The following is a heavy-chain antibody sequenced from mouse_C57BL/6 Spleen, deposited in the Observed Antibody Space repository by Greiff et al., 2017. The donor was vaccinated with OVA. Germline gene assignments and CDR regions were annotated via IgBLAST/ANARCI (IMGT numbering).Heavy chain of an antibody. CDR3: ARGRFLLYAMDY. V-gene: IGHV1-82*01. J-gene: IGHJ4*01. Sequence: VKLMESGPELVKPGASVKISCKASGYAFSSSWMNWVKQRPGKGLEWIGRIYPGDGDTNYNGKFKGKATLTADKSSSTAYMQLSSLTSEDSAVYFCARGRFLLYAMDYWGQGTSVTVSS. CDR1: GYAFSSSW. CDR2: IYPGDGDT.